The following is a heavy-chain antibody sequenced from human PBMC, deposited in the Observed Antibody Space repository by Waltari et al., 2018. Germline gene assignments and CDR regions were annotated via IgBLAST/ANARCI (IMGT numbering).Heavy chain of an antibody. CDR2: FYPVGST. D-gene: IGHD3-10*01. V-gene: IGHV3-53*01. J-gene: IGHJ4*02. Sequence: EVQLVESGGGLIQPGGSLRLSCAASGFPVSSNYMSWVRQAPGNGLELVSVFYPVGSTYYADSVKGRFTISRDNSKNTLYLQMNSLRAEDTAVYYCARGDGVRGVIFDYWGQGTLVTVSS. CDR3: ARGDGVRGVIFDY. CDR1: GFPVSSNY.